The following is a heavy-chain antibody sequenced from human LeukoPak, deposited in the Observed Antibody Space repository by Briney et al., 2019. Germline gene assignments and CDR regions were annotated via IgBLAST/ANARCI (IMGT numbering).Heavy chain of an antibody. J-gene: IGHJ4*02. CDR2: IYYSGST. Sequence: PSETLSLTCTVSGGFISSSSYYWGWIRQPPGKGLEWIGSIYYSGSTYYNPSLKSRVTISVDTSKNQFSLKLSSVTAADTAVYYCARVGEGELEVTAIYQQPSYFDYWGQGTLVTVSS. V-gene: IGHV4-39*07. CDR1: GGFISSSSYY. D-gene: IGHD2-21*02. CDR3: ARVGEGELEVTAIYQQPSYFDY.